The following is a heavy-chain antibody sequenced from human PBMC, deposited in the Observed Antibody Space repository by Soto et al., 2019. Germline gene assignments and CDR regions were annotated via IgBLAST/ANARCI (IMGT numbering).Heavy chain of an antibody. CDR1: GGTFSSYA. D-gene: IGHD2-2*01. CDR2: IIPIFGTA. Sequence: QVQLVQSGAEVKKPGSSVKVSCKASGGTFSSYAISWVRQAPGQGLEWMGGIIPIFGTANYAQKFQGRVTXTXXXSXXTAYMELSSLRSEDTAVYYCARHVPAAGYYYGMDGWGQGTTVTVSS. J-gene: IGHJ6*02. CDR3: ARHVPAAGYYYGMDG. V-gene: IGHV1-69*05.